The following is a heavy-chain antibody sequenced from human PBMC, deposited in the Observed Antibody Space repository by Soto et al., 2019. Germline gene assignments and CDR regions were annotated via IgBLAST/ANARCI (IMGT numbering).Heavy chain of an antibody. D-gene: IGHD3-3*01. CDR1: GGSISSSSYY. J-gene: IGHJ4*02. CDR2: IYYSGST. Sequence: SETLSLTCTVSGGSISSSSYYWGWIRQPPGKGLEWIGSIYYSGSTNYNPSLKSRVTISVDTSKNQFSLNLSSVTAADTAVYYCARLNANTISARVDYWGQGTPVTVSS. V-gene: IGHV4-39*01. CDR3: ARLNANTISARVDY.